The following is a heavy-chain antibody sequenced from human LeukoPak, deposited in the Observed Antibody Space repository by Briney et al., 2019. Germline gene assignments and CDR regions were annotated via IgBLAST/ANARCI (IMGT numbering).Heavy chain of an antibody. D-gene: IGHD2-2*01. CDR2: ISVSSSTI. Sequence: GGSLRLSCAASGFTFSSYSMNWVRQAPGKGLEWVSHISVSSSTIYYADSVKGRFTISRDNAKNSLYLQMNSLRAEDTAVYYCAKGMASSTSCCIDYWGQGTLVTVSS. CDR3: AKGMASSTSCCIDY. CDR1: GFTFSSYS. V-gene: IGHV3-48*04. J-gene: IGHJ4*02.